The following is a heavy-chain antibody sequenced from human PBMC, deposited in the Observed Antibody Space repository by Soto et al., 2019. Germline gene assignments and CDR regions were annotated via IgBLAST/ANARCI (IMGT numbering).Heavy chain of an antibody. CDR3: AKDMFWSGYPDY. Sequence: GGSLRLSCAASGFTFSSYGMHWVRQAPGKGLEWVAVISYDGSNKYYADSVKGRFTISRDNPKNTLYLQMNSLRAEDTAVYYCAKDMFWSGYPDYWGQGTLVTVSS. V-gene: IGHV3-30*18. D-gene: IGHD3-3*01. CDR1: GFTFSSYG. CDR2: ISYDGSNK. J-gene: IGHJ4*02.